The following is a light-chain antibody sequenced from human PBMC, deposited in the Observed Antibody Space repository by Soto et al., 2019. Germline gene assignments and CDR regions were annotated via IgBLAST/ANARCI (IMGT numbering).Light chain of an antibody. CDR1: QSISSW. J-gene: IGKJ1*01. CDR3: QQYNSYWM. Sequence: DIQMTQSPSSLSASVGDRVTITCRASQSISSWLAWYQQKPGKAPKLLIYDASSLESGVPSRFSGSESGTEFTLTISSLQPDDFATYYCQQYNSYWMFGQGTKVEIK. CDR2: DAS. V-gene: IGKV1-5*01.